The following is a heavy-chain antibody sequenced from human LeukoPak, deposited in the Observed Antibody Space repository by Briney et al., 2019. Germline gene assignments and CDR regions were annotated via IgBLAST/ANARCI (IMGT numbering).Heavy chain of an antibody. J-gene: IGHJ4*02. CDR3: ARGRATVTLFDY. Sequence: SVKVSCKASGGTFSSYAISWVRQAPGQGLEWMGGIIPIFGTANYAQKFQGRVTITADESTSTAYMELSGLRSEDTAVYYCARGRATVTLFDYWGQGTLVTVSS. CDR1: GGTFSSYA. V-gene: IGHV1-69*13. CDR2: IIPIFGTA. D-gene: IGHD4-17*01.